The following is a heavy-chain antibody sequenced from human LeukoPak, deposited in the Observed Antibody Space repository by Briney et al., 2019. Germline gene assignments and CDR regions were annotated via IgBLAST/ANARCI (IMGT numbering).Heavy chain of an antibody. D-gene: IGHD1-26*01. V-gene: IGHV1-18*01. CDR1: GYTFTSYG. J-gene: IGHJ3*02. CDR3: ARIGGHAFEEWELHAFDI. Sequence: ASVKVSCKASGYTFTSYGISWVRQAPGQGLEWMGWISAYNGNTNYAQKLQGRVTMTTDTSTSTAYMELRSLRSDDTAVYYCARIGGHAFEEWELHAFDIWGQGTMVTVSS. CDR2: ISAYNGNT.